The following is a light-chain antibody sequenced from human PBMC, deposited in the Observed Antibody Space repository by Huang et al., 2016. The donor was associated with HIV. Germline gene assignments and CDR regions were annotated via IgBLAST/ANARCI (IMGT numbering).Light chain of an antibody. CDR1: QSVSSSS. Sequence: EIVLTQSPGTLSLSPGERATLSCRASQSVSSSSLAGYQQKPGQAPRLLIYGASSRATGIPDRFSGSGSGTDFTLTISRLEPEDFAVYYCQQYDSSPFTFGPGTKVDIK. CDR3: QQYDSSPFT. CDR2: GAS. J-gene: IGKJ3*01. V-gene: IGKV3-20*01.